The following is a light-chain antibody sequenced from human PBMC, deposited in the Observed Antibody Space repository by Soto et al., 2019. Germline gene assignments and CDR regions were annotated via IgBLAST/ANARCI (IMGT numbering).Light chain of an antibody. J-gene: IGKJ2*01. CDR2: GAS. Sequence: IEMTQSPATLSMSPGERATVSRRASRSVYSNLAWYQQRPGQPPRLLMYGASTRAAGTPVRFSGSGSGTEFTLTISSLQPEDFAIYFCQQYHNWPMYTFGQGTKVEIK. CDR1: RSVYSN. V-gene: IGKV3-15*01. CDR3: QQYHNWPMYT.